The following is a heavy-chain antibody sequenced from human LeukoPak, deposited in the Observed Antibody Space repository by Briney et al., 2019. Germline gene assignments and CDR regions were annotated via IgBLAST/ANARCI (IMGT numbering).Heavy chain of an antibody. V-gene: IGHV4-4*07. D-gene: IGHD2-2*01. Sequence: SETLSLTCTVSGYSISSSYYWSWIRQPAGKGLEWIGRIYTSGSTNYNPSLKSRVTMSVDTSKNQFSLKLSSVTAADTAVYYCARVGIVVVPGSWAYCMDVWGKGTTVTVSS. CDR2: IYTSGST. CDR3: ARVGIVVVPGSWAYCMDV. J-gene: IGHJ6*03. CDR1: GYSISSSYY.